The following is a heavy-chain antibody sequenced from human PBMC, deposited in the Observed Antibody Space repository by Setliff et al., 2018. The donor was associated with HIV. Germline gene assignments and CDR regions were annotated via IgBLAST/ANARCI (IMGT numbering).Heavy chain of an antibody. Sequence: ASVKVSCKASGYRFTGFAIHWVRQAPGQRFEWMGWINAGTGNTKYSQKFQDRVTISRDIHANTAYMELSSLRSDDTATYYCARVPSGAAGLVRAGFYFWGQGTLVTVSS. J-gene: IGHJ4*01. V-gene: IGHV1-3*01. CDR1: GYRFTGFA. CDR2: INAGTGNT. CDR3: ARVPSGAAGLVRAGFYF. D-gene: IGHD6-25*01.